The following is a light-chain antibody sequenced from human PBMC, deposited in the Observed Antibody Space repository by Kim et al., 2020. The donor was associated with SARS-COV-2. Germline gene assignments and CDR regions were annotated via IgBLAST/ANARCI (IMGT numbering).Light chain of an antibody. V-gene: IGLV1-51*01. CDR3: GTWDSSLSAVV. CDR1: SSNIGNNY. Sequence: GQKVTISCSGSSSNIGNNYVSWSQQLPGTAPTLLIYDNNKRPSGIPDRFSGSKSGTSATLGITGLQTGDEADYYCGTWDSSLSAVVFGGGTQLTVL. CDR2: DNN. J-gene: IGLJ2*01.